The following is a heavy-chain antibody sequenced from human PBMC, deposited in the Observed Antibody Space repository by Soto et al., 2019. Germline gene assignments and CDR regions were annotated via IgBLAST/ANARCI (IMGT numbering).Heavy chain of an antibody. J-gene: IGHJ6*02. CDR3: AKVEDIVVVPASFGMDV. V-gene: IGHV3-23*01. Sequence: GGSLRLSCAASGFTFSSYAMSWVRQAPGKGLEWVSAISGSGGSTYYADSVKGRFTISRDSSKNTLYLQMNSLRAEDTAVYYCAKVEDIVVVPASFGMDVWGQGTTVTVSS. CDR1: GFTFSSYA. D-gene: IGHD2-2*01. CDR2: ISGSGGST.